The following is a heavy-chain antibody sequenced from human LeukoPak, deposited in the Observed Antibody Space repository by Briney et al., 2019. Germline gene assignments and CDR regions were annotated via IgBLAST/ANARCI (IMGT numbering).Heavy chain of an antibody. CDR2: IIPILGIA. J-gene: IGHJ3*02. Sequence: SVKVSCKASGGTFSSYAISWVRQAPGQGLEWMGRIIPILGIANYAQKFQGRVTITADKSTSTAYMELSSLRSEDTAVYYCARDLGSSGYYSPVGIWGQGTMVTVSS. D-gene: IGHD3-22*01. V-gene: IGHV1-69*04. CDR3: ARDLGSSGYYSPVGI. CDR1: GGTFSSYA.